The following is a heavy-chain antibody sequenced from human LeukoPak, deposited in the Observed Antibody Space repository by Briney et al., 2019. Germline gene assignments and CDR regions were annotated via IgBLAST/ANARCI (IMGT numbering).Heavy chain of an antibody. CDR3: ARVDAASLAVHY. CDR1: GYTFTGYF. J-gene: IGHJ4*02. CDR2: INPNSGGT. D-gene: IGHD6-13*01. Sequence: SVKLSCKTSGYTFTGYFLNWVRQAPGQGLEWMGRINPNSGGTNCGQKFQDRVTLTRDTSIATAYMELSSLTSDDTAVYYCARVDAASLAVHYWGQGTLVTVSS. V-gene: IGHV1-2*02.